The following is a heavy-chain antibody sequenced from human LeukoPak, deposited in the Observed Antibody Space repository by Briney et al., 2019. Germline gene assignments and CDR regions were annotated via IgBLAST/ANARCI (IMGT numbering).Heavy chain of an antibody. CDR2: ISSSSSTI. Sequence: PGGSLRLSCADSGFAFSTYSMNWVRQAPGKGLEWVSYISSSSSTIFYADSVKGRFTISRDNAKNSLYLQMNSLRAEDTAVYYCARDPATGTTNDPTMGYWGQGTLVTVSS. CDR1: GFAFSTYS. CDR3: ARDPATGTTNDPTMGY. V-gene: IGHV3-48*01. D-gene: IGHD1-1*01. J-gene: IGHJ4*02.